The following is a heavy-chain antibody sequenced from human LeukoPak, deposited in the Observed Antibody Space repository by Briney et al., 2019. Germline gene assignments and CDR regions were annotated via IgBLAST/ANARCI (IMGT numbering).Heavy chain of an antibody. V-gene: IGHV4-59*01. D-gene: IGHD6-13*01. CDR2: IYYSGST. CDR3: ARANSSSYYMDV. CDR1: GGSISSYY. J-gene: IGHJ6*03. Sequence: PSETLSLTCTVSGGSISSYYWSWIRQPPGKGLEWMGYIYYSGSTNYNPSLKSRVTISVDTSKNQFSLKLSSVTAADTAVYYCARANSSSYYMDVWGKGTTVTVSS.